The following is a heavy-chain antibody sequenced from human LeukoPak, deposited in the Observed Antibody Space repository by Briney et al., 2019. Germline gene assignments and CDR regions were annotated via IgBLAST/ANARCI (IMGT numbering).Heavy chain of an antibody. Sequence: GGSPRLSCAASGFTVSAYAMAWVRQAPGKGLEWVSTIYDDNTYYADSVKGRFAISTDNSKNTLYLQMNSLRVEDTAVYFCAARKVRGVWFYLDYWGQGTLVTVSS. J-gene: IGHJ4*02. CDR3: AARKVRGVWFYLDY. CDR1: GFTVSAYA. V-gene: IGHV3-23*01. D-gene: IGHD3-10*01. CDR2: IYDDNT.